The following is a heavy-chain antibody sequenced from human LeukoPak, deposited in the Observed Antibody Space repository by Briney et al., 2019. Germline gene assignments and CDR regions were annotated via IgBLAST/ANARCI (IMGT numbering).Heavy chain of an antibody. CDR3: AKEALPYGDYEHYFDY. J-gene: IGHJ4*02. CDR1: GFTFDDYA. CDR2: ISWNSGSI. Sequence: PGRSLRLSCAASGFTFDDYAMHWVRQAPGKGLEWVSGISWNSGSIGYADSVKGRFTISRDNAKNSLYLQMNSLRAEDTALYYCAKEALPYGDYEHYFDYWGQGTLVTVSS. V-gene: IGHV3-9*01. D-gene: IGHD4-17*01.